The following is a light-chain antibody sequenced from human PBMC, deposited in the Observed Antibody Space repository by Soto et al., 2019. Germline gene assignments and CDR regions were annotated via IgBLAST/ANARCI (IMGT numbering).Light chain of an antibody. CDR3: QSYDSSSVV. V-gene: IGLV6-57*03. Sequence: NFMLTQPHSVSESPGKTVTISCTRSSGSIASNYVQWYQQRPGSAPTTVSYEDNQRPSGVPDRFSGSIDSSSNSASLTISGLKNEDEADYYCQSYDSSSVVFGGGTKLTVL. CDR2: EDN. CDR1: SGSIASNY. J-gene: IGLJ2*01.